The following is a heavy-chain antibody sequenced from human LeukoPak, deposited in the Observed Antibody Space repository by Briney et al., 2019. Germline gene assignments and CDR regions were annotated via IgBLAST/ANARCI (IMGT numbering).Heavy chain of an antibody. D-gene: IGHD6-6*01. Sequence: ASVKVSCKASGYTFTGYYMHWVRQAPGQGLEWMGWINPNSGGTNYAQKFQGRVTMTRDTSISTAYMELSRLRSDDTAVYYCARPAARHNPLDYWGQGTLVTVSS. CDR2: INPNSGGT. J-gene: IGHJ4*02. CDR1: GYTFTGYY. CDR3: ARPAARHNPLDY. V-gene: IGHV1-2*02.